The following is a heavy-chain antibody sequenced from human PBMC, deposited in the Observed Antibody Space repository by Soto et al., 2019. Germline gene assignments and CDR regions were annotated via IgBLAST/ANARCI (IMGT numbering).Heavy chain of an antibody. D-gene: IGHD3-10*02. CDR1: GHAFTSYA. J-gene: IGHJ6*02. Sequence: ASVKVSCKASGHAFTSYAMHWVRQAPGQRLEWMGWINAGNGNTKYSQKFQGRVTITRDTSASTAYMELSSLRSEDTAVYYCARVFGDYYYYGMDVWGQGTTVTVSS. CDR2: INAGNGNT. V-gene: IGHV1-3*01. CDR3: ARVFGDYYYYGMDV.